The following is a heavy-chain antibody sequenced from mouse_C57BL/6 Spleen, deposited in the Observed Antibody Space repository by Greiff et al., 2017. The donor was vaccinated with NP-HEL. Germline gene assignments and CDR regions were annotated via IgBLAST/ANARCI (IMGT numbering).Heavy chain of an antibody. CDR2: ISYDGSN. V-gene: IGHV3-6*01. CDR1: GYSITSGYY. CDR3: ARDSSGWYYFDY. J-gene: IGHJ2*01. D-gene: IGHD3-2*02. Sequence: DVQLVESGPGLVKPSQSLSLTCSVTGYSITSGYYWNWIRQFPGNKLEWMGYISYDGSNNYNPSLKNRISITRDTSTNQFFLKLNSVTTEDTATYYCARDSSGWYYFDYWGQGTTLTVSS.